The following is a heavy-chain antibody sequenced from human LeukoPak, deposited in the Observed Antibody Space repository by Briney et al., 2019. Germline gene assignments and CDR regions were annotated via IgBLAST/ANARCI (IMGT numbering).Heavy chain of an antibody. CDR3: ARDDSYCSGGSCSYYGMDV. J-gene: IGHJ6*02. CDR1: GFTFSSYT. CDR2: ISSSGSTI. V-gene: IGHV3-48*01. Sequence: GGSLRLSCAASGFTFSSYTMNWVRQAPGKGLEWVSYISSSGSTIYYADSVKGRFTISRDNAQNSLYLQMNSLRAEDTAVYYCARDDSYCSGGSCSYYGMDVWGQGTTVTVSS. D-gene: IGHD2-15*01.